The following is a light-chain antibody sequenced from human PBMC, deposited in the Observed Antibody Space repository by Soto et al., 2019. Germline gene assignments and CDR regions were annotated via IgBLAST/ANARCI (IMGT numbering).Light chain of an antibody. V-gene: IGLV2-8*01. J-gene: IGLJ2*01. Sequence: QSALTQPASVSGSPGQSITISCTGTSSDVGGYNYVSWYQQHPGKAPKLMIYEVNKRPSGVPTRFSASKSDNTASLTVSGLQAEDEADYYCSSYGGNNNLVFGGGTKLTVL. CDR2: EVN. CDR3: SSYGGNNNLV. CDR1: SSDVGGYNY.